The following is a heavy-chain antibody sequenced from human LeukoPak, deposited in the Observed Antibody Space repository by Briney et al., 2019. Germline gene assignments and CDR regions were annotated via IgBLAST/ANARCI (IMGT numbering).Heavy chain of an antibody. CDR3: ARGYSSGYYYLPFDY. V-gene: IGHV4-59*01. CDR1: GGSISSYY. D-gene: IGHD3-22*01. Sequence: PSETLSLTCTVSGGSISSYYWSWIRQPPGKGLEWIGYIYYSGSTNYNPSLKSRVTISVDTSKNQFSLKLSSVTAADTAVYYCARGYSSGYYYLPFDYWGQGTLVTVSS. CDR2: IYYSGST. J-gene: IGHJ4*02.